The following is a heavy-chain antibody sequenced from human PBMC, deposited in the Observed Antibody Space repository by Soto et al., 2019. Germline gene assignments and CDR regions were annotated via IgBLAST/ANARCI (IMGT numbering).Heavy chain of an antibody. CDR2: INSDGSST. D-gene: IGHD6-13*01. CDR1: GFTFSSYW. V-gene: IGHV3-74*01. J-gene: IGHJ5*02. Sequence: GGSLRLSCAAPGFTFSSYWMHWVRQAPGKGLVWVSRINSDGSSTSYADSVKGRFTISRDNAKNTLYLQMNSLRAEDTAVYYCARERIAARVVDPWGQGTLVTVSS. CDR3: ARERIAARVVDP.